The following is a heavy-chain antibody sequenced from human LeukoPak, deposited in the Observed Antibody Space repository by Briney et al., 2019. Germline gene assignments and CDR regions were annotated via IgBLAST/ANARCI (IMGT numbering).Heavy chain of an antibody. Sequence: SGTLSLTCAVSGGSINNYKWWSWIRQSPGKGLEWLGEIFYTGSPNYNPSFKSRITTSVDKSNNQFSLILTSVTVADTAVYYCARDGASYYDHWGQGILVTVTS. CDR2: IFYTGSP. CDR1: GGSINNYKW. CDR3: ARDGASYYDH. D-gene: IGHD3-10*01. J-gene: IGHJ5*02. V-gene: IGHV4-4*02.